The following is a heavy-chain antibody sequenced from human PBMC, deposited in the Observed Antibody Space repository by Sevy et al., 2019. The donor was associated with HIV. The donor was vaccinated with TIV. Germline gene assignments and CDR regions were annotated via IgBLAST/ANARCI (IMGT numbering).Heavy chain of an antibody. V-gene: IGHV4-34*01. CDR1: GGSFSGYY. J-gene: IGHJ4*02. CDR2: INHSGST. D-gene: IGHD5-18*01. Sequence: SETLSLTCAVYGGSFSGYYWSWIRQPPGKGLEWIGEINHSGSTNYNPYLKSRVTISVDTSKNQFSLKLSSVTAADTAVYYCARGLAMVLSFYVYWGQGTLVTVSS. CDR3: ARGLAMVLSFYVY.